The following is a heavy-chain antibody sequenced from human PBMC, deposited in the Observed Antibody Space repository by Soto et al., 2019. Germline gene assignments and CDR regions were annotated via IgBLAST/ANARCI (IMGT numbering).Heavy chain of an antibody. V-gene: IGHV3-11*06. CDR2: ISSSSSYT. CDR3: ARAEATSGSYSAFGY. D-gene: IGHD1-26*01. J-gene: IGHJ4*02. CDR1: GFTFSDYY. Sequence: GGSLRLSCAASGFTFSDYYMSWIRQAPGKGLEWVSYISSSSSYTNYADSVKGRFTISRDNAKNSLYLQMNSLRAEDTAVYYCARAEATSGSYSAFGYWGQGTLVTVSS.